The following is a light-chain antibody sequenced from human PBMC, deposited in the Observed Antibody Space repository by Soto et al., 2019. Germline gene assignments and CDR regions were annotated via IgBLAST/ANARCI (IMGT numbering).Light chain of an antibody. CDR3: QQYDRSPIT. CDR2: GVT. Sequence: EIVLTQSPGPLSLSPGERATLYFSASQSISSNRFAWFQEKPGQAPSLLLYGVTSTATGIPDRFSGSGSGTDFTLTISRLEPEDFGVYYCQQYDRSPITFGPGTKVDIK. CDR1: QSISSNR. J-gene: IGKJ3*01. V-gene: IGKV3-20*01.